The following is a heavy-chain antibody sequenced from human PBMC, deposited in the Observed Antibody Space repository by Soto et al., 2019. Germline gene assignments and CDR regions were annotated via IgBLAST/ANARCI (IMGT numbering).Heavy chain of an antibody. D-gene: IGHD1-26*01. CDR2: ISYDGSNK. CDR3: ARPKGGIVAPRGMDV. CDR1: GFTFSSYA. J-gene: IGHJ6*02. V-gene: IGHV3-30-3*01. Sequence: QVQLVESGGGVVQPGRSPRLSCAASGFTFSSYAMHWVRQAPGKGLEWVAVISYDGSNKYYADSVKGRFTISRDNSKNTLYLQMNSLRAEDTAVYYCARPKGGIVAPRGMDVWGQGTTVTVSS.